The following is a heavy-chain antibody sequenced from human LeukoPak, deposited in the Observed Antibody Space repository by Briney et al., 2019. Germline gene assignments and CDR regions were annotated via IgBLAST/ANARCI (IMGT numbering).Heavy chain of an antibody. V-gene: IGHV4-61*05. D-gene: IGHD5-18*01. CDR1: GGSINSSGYY. CDR3: ARSRGYSYGTTFLDY. Sequence: SETLSLTCTVSGGSINSSGYYWGWIRQPPGKGLEWIGYIYYSGSTNYNPSLKSRVIISEDTSKNQFSLKLSSVTAADTAVYYCARSRGYSYGTTFLDYWGQGTLVTVSS. CDR2: IYYSGST. J-gene: IGHJ4*02.